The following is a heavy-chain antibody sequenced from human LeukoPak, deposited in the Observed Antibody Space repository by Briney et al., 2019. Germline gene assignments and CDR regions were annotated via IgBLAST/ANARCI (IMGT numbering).Heavy chain of an antibody. D-gene: IGHD6-13*01. J-gene: IGHJ6*02. Sequence: PGGSLRLSCAASGFTFSSYGMHWVRQAPGKGLEWVAVISYDGSNKYYADSVKGRFTISRDNSKNTLYLQMNSLRAEDTAVYYCARADRFSSSIGNTGHYYYYYGMDVWGQGTTVTVSS. V-gene: IGHV3-30*03. CDR2: ISYDGSNK. CDR1: GFTFSSYG. CDR3: ARADRFSSSIGNTGHYYYYYGMDV.